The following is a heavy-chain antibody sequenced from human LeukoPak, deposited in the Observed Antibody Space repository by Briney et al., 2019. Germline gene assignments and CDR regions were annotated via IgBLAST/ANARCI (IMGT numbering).Heavy chain of an antibody. CDR1: GRTFSSYA. D-gene: IGHD3-10*01. CDR2: IIPIFGTA. CDR3: ARTSTLYYYGAALGPWFDP. V-gene: IGHV1-69*05. J-gene: IGHJ5*02. Sequence: ASVKVSCKTSGRTFSSYAISWVRQAPEQGLEWMGGIIPIFGTANYAQKFQGRVTITTDESTSTAYMELSSLRSEDTAVYYCARTSTLYYYGAALGPWFDPWGQGTLVTVSS.